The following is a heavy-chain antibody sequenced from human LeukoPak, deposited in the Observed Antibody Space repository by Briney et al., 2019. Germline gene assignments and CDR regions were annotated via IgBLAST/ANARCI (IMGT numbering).Heavy chain of an antibody. CDR2: INHSGST. J-gene: IGHJ4*02. CDR1: GGSFSGYY. Sequence: SETLSLTCAVYGGSFSGYYWSWIRQPPGKGLEWIGEINHSGSTNYNPSLKSRVTISVDTSKNQFSLKLSSVTAADTAVYYCARDGVLRYFDRLLTPGFDYWGQGTLVTVSS. V-gene: IGHV4-34*01. CDR3: ARDGVLRYFDRLLTPGFDY. D-gene: IGHD3-9*01.